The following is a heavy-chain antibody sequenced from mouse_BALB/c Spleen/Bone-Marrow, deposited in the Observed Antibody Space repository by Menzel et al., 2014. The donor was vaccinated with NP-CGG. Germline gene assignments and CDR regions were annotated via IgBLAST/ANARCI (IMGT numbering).Heavy chain of an antibody. V-gene: IGHV1-14*01. D-gene: IGHD2-4*01. CDR3: VRGVYYDYDEGALDY. J-gene: IGHJ4*01. Sequence: VQLKESGPELIKPGASVKMSCKASGYTFTSYVKHWVKQKPGQGLKWIGYINPYNDGTKYNEKFKGKATLTSDKSSSTAYMDLSSLASEDSAVYYCVRGVYYDYDEGALDYWGQGTSVTVSS. CDR2: INPYNDGT. CDR1: GYTFTSYV.